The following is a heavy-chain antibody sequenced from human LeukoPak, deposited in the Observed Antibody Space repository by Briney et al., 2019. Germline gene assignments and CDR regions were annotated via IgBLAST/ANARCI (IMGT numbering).Heavy chain of an antibody. Sequence: SVTVSCTVSGGPFIMYAISWVRQAPGQGLEWMGGILPSFGTANYAQKFQVRVTITADESTGTAYMELSSLRSEDTAVYYCARVFRGLLGGSYYYFDSWGQGTLVAVSS. CDR1: GGPFIMYA. D-gene: IGHD3-10*01. CDR3: ARVFRGLLGGSYYYFDS. J-gene: IGHJ4*02. V-gene: IGHV1-69*13. CDR2: ILPSFGTA.